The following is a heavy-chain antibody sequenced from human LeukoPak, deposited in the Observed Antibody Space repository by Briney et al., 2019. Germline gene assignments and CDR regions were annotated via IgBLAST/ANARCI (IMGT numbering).Heavy chain of an antibody. J-gene: IGHJ4*02. CDR3: ARDTRTYYFDY. CDR2: ISYDGSNK. Sequence: GGSLRLSCAASGFTFSNAWMSWVRQAPGKGLEWVAVISYDGSNKYYADSVKGRFTISRDNSKNTLYLQMNSLRAEDTAVYYCARDTRTYYFDYWGQGTLVTVSS. CDR1: GFTFSNAW. D-gene: IGHD2-2*01. V-gene: IGHV3-30-3*01.